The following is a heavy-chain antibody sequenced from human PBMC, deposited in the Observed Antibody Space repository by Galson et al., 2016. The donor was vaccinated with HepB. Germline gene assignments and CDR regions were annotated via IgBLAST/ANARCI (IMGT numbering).Heavy chain of an antibody. Sequence: CAISGDSVSSNGAAWSWIRQSPSRGLEWLGRTYYRSKWYSDYALSVRSRITINSDTSKNQFSLQLNSVTPEDTAVYFCARVGDYGDRRIFDYWGQGTLVTVSS. CDR1: GDSVSSNGAA. V-gene: IGHV6-1*01. J-gene: IGHJ4*02. CDR3: ARVGDYGDRRIFDY. CDR2: TYYRSKWYS. D-gene: IGHD4-17*01.